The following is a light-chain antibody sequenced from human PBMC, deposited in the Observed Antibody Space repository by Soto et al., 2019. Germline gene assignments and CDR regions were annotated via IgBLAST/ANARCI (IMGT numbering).Light chain of an antibody. CDR3: SSYTSSSTPRV. Sequence: QSALTQPASVSGSPGQSITISCTGTSRDVGGYNYVSWYQQHPGKAPKLMIYEVSKRPSGVSNRFSGSKSGNTASLTISGLQAEDEADYYCSSYTSSSTPRVFGGGTKLTVL. V-gene: IGLV2-14*01. CDR2: EVS. CDR1: SRDVGGYNY. J-gene: IGLJ3*02.